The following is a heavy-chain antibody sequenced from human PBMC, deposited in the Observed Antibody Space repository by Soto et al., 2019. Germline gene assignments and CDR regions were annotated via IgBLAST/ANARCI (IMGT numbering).Heavy chain of an antibody. CDR3: ARDTGDGTFDF. CDR1: GYTFSSYA. Sequence: QVHLVQSGAEVRKPGASVKVSCKASGYTFSSYAMHWVRQAPGQRLEWMGWINAGYGNTKSSQKFQDRVTIARDTSASTVYMELTSLRSEATAVYYCARDTGDGTFDFWGQGTLVTVSS. CDR2: INAGYGNT. V-gene: IGHV1-3*01. J-gene: IGHJ4*02. D-gene: IGHD7-27*01.